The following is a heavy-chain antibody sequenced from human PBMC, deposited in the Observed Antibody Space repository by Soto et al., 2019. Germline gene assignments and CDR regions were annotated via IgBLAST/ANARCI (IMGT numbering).Heavy chain of an antibody. Sequence: SETLSLTCTVSGGSISSGDYYWSWIRQPPGKGLEWIGYIYYSGSTYYNPSLKSRVTISVDTSKNQFSLKLSSVTAADTAVYYCARDRRLPYYYYGMDVWGQGTTVTVSS. CDR1: GGSISSGDYY. CDR3: ARDRRLPYYYYGMDV. V-gene: IGHV4-30-4*01. J-gene: IGHJ6*02. CDR2: IYYSGST.